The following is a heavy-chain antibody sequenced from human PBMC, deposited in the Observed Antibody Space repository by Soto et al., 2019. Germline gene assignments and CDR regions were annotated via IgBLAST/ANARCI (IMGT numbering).Heavy chain of an antibody. J-gene: IGHJ4*02. CDR2: IKSKNSGGTT. CDR3: TAERYCSGGSCPYY. D-gene: IGHD2-15*01. Sequence: PGGSLRLSCTDSGFTFTNTWMSWVRQAPGKGLEWVGRIKSKNSGGTTDYAAPVKGRFTVSRDDSKNTVYLQMNSLKAEDTAVYYCTAERYCSGGSCPYYWGRGILVTVSS. CDR1: GFTFTNTW. V-gene: IGHV3-15*01.